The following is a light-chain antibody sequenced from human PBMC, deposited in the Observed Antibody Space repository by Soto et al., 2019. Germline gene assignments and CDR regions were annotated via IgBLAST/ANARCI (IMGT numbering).Light chain of an antibody. V-gene: IGKV3-15*01. J-gene: IGKJ1*01. Sequence: EIVMTQSPVTLSVSPGERATLSCRASQSVRSNIAWYQQKPGQVPRLLIYGASTRATGIPARFSGSGSGTEFPLTLSSLQSEDFAVYYCQHYNNWPPWTFGQGTKVEIK. CDR2: GAS. CDR1: QSVRSN. CDR3: QHYNNWPPWT.